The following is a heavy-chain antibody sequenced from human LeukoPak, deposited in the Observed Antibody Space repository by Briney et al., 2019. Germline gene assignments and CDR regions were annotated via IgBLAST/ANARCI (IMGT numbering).Heavy chain of an antibody. V-gene: IGHV3-66*01. D-gene: IGHD6-19*01. CDR1: GFIVSSNY. CDR3: AREFIAVAGTDWFDP. CDR2: IYSGGNT. Sequence: GGSLRLSCAASGFIVSSNYMSWVRQAPGKGLEWVSVIYSGGNTYYADSVKGRFTISRDNAKNSLYLQMNSLRAEDTAVYYCAREFIAVAGTDWFDPWGQGTLVTVSS. J-gene: IGHJ5*02.